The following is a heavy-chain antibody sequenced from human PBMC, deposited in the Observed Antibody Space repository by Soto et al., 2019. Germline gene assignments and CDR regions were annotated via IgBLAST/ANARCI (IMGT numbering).Heavy chain of an antibody. D-gene: IGHD2-15*01. CDR2: ISYDGSNK. Sequence: QVQLVESGGGVVQPGRSLRLSCAASGFTFRIYAMPWVRQAPGTGLECVAVISYDGSNKFYRDSVKGRFTISRDNSKNTLYLKINSLRYEDTAVYYCARGDREDIAVVIGARPGEYGVDVWGQGTTVTVSS. CDR1: GFTFRIYA. J-gene: IGHJ6*02. V-gene: IGHV3-30-3*01. CDR3: ARGDREDIAVVIGARPGEYGVDV.